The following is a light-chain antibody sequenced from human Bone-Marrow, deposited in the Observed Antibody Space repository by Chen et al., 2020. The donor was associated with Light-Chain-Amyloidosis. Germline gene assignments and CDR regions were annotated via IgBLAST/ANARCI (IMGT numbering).Light chain of an antibody. CDR3: SSYTITNTLV. Sequence: QSALTHPASLSGSPGQSFTIPCPGTSSDVGGDNHVSWYQQHPDKAPKLMIYEVTNRPSWVPDRFSGSKSDNTASLTISGLQTEDEADYFCSSYTITNTLVFGSGTRVTVL. CDR1: SSDVGGDNH. V-gene: IGLV2-14*01. CDR2: EVT. J-gene: IGLJ1*01.